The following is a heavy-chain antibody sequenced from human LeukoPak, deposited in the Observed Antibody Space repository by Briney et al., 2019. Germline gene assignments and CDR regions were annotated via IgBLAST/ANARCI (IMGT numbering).Heavy chain of an antibody. Sequence: GGSLRLSCAASGFTFSSYGMHWVRQAPGKGLEWVAFIRYDGSNKYYADSVKGRFTISRDNAKNSLYLQMNSLRAEDTAVYYCARGGYSYGPTPFHYWGQGTLVTVSS. V-gene: IGHV3-30*02. D-gene: IGHD5-18*01. CDR2: IRYDGSNK. CDR3: ARGGYSYGPTPFHY. J-gene: IGHJ4*02. CDR1: GFTFSSYG.